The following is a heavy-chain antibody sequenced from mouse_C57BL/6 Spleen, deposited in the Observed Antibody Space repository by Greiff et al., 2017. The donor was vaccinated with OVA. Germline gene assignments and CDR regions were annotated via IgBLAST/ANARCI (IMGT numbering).Heavy chain of an antibody. CDR1: GYTFTSYG. D-gene: IGHD1-1*01. V-gene: IGHV1-81*01. Sequence: QVHVKQSGAELARPGASVKLSCKASGYTFTSYGISWVKQRTGQGLEWIGEIYPRSGNTYYNEKFKGKATLTADKSSSTAYMELRSLTSEVSAVYFCASGSYWYIDVWGTGTTVTVSS. J-gene: IGHJ1*03. CDR3: ASGSYWYIDV. CDR2: IYPRSGNT.